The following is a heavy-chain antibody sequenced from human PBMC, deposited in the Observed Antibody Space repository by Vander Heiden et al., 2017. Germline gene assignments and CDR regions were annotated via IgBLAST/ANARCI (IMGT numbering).Heavy chain of an antibody. D-gene: IGHD1-26*01. Sequence: EVQLVESGGGLVKPGGFLRLFCEASGFPFSTYSINWVRQAPGKGLEWVSSISSSSSYIYYADSVKGRFTISRDNAESSLYLQMNSLKAEDTAVYYCARDKAGGSSFDYWGQGTLVTVSS. J-gene: IGHJ4*02. CDR1: GFPFSTYS. CDR2: ISSSSSYI. V-gene: IGHV3-21*01. CDR3: ARDKAGGSSFDY.